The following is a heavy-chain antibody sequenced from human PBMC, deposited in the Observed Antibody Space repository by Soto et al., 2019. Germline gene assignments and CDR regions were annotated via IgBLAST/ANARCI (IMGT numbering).Heavy chain of an antibody. CDR2: IIPIFGTA. CDR1: GGTFSSYA. D-gene: IGHD3-10*01. V-gene: IGHV1-69*01. Sequence: QVQLVQSGAEVKKPGSSVKVSCKASGGTFSSYAISWVRQAPGQGLEWMGGIIPIFGTANYAQKFQGRVTITADASTSTAYMELSSLRSEDTAVYYCTRERITMVRGVMRYGMDVWGQGTTVTVSS. CDR3: TRERITMVRGVMRYGMDV. J-gene: IGHJ6*02.